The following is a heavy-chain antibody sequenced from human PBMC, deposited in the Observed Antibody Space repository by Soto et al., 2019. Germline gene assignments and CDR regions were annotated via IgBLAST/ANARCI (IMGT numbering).Heavy chain of an antibody. Sequence: SVKVSCKASGGTFSSYSISWVLQAPGQGLEWMGGIIPIFGTANYAQKFQGRVTITADESTSTAYMELSSLRSEDTAVYYCARDKGYSSGWLYYYYYYGMDVWGQGTTVTVSS. V-gene: IGHV1-69*13. CDR1: GGTFSSYS. D-gene: IGHD6-19*01. CDR2: IIPIFGTA. J-gene: IGHJ6*02. CDR3: ARDKGYSSGWLYYYYYYGMDV.